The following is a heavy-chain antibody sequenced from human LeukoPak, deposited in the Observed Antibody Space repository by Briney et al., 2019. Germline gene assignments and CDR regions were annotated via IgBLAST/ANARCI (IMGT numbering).Heavy chain of an antibody. CDR3: ARVQYAQGNWFDP. V-gene: IGHV3-7*01. J-gene: IGHJ5*02. Sequence: GGSLRLSCAASGFTFSSYWMSWVRQAPGKGLEWVANIKQDGSEKYYVDSVKGRFTISRDNAKNSLYLQMNSLRAEDTAVYYCARVQYAQGNWFDPWGQGTLVTVSS. CDR1: GFTFSSYW. CDR2: IKQDGSEK. D-gene: IGHD2-2*01.